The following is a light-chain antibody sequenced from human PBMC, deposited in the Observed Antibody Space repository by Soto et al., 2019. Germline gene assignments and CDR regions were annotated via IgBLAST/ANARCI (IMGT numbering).Light chain of an antibody. CDR3: SSYTSTRSYV. Sequence: QSVLTQPASVSGSPGQSVTISCTGTNSDVGGYNFVSWYQQLPGEAPKLILYGVTHRPSGVSDRFSGTKSGNTASLTVSGLQAEDEADYYCSSYTSTRSYVFGTGTKLTVL. CDR1: NSDVGGYNF. J-gene: IGLJ1*01. CDR2: GVT. V-gene: IGLV2-14*01.